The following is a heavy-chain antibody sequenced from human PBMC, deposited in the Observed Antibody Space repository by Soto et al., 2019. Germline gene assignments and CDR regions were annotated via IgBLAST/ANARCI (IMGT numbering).Heavy chain of an antibody. J-gene: IGHJ6*03. CDR3: TRGGNDFWSGEEYYMDV. V-gene: IGHV3-49*03. CDR2: IRSKAYGGTT. Sequence: GGPLRLSCTGPGFTVGDYAMSWFRQATGKGLEWVGFIRSKAYGGTTEYAASVKGRFTISRDDSKSITYLQMNSLKTEDTALYYCTRGGNDFWSGEEYYMDVWGKGTTVTVSS. D-gene: IGHD3-3*01. CDR1: GFTVGDYA.